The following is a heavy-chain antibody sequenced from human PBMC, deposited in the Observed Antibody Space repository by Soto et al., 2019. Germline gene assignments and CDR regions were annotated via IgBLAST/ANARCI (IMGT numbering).Heavy chain of an antibody. J-gene: IGHJ5*02. V-gene: IGHV5-10-1*01. CDR2: IDPSDSYT. CDR1: GYSFTNYW. CDR3: ARLLTMVREPANWFDP. D-gene: IGHD3-10*01. Sequence: PGECLKISCQTSGYSFTNYWIGWVRQMPGKGLEWMGRIDPSDSYTNYSPSFQGHVTISADKSISTAYLQWSSLKASDTAMYYCARLLTMVREPANWFDPWGQGTLVTVSS.